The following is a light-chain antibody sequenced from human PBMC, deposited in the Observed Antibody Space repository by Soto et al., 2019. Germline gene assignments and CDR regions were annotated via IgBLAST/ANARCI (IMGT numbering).Light chain of an antibody. CDR1: QGISNE. CDR2: GAS. Sequence: IQMTQSPSSLSASVGDRVTITCRASQGISNELGWYQQRPGKAPKVLIYGASNLQSGVPSRFSGSASGTDFTLTISSLQPEDFATYYSLQDYTYPWTFGQGTKV. V-gene: IGKV1-6*01. J-gene: IGKJ1*01. CDR3: LQDYTYPWT.